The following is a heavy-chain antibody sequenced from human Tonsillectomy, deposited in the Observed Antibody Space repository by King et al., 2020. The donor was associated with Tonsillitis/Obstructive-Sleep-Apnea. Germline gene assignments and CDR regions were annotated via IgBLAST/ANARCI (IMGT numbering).Heavy chain of an antibody. V-gene: IGHV1-46*01. CDR3: ARDHVLTYYDILTGPYYFDY. CDR2: INPSGGST. J-gene: IGHJ4*02. D-gene: IGHD3-9*01. Sequence: EQLVQSGAEVKKPGASVKVSCKASGYTFTSYYMHWVRQAPGQGLEWTGIINPSGGSTSYAQKFQGRVTMTRDTSTSTVYMELSSLRSEDTAVYYCARDHVLTYYDILTGPYYFDYWGQGTLVTVSS. CDR1: GYTFTSYY.